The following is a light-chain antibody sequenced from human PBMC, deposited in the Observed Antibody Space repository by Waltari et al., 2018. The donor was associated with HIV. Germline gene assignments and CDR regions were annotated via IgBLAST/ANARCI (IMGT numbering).Light chain of an antibody. CDR3: QQRSNWPLT. V-gene: IGKV3-11*01. CDR2: DAS. CDR1: QSVTTF. J-gene: IGKJ4*01. Sequence: EIVLTQSPGTVSLSPGDRATLSCRASQSVTTFLAWYQQKPGQAPRILIYDASNRATGIPARFSGSGSGADFTLTISSLEPEDFAVYYCQQRSNWPLTFGGGTKVEIK.